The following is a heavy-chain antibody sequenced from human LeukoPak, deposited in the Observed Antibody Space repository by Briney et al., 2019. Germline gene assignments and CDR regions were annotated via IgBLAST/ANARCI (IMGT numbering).Heavy chain of an antibody. J-gene: IGHJ4*02. CDR2: INTDGSST. Sequence: PGGSLRLSCAASGXTFSSYWMQWVRQAPGKGLVWVSRINTDGSSTTYADSVKGRFTISRDNAKNTLYLQMNSLRAEDTAVYYCATQASVGYWGQGTLVTVSS. D-gene: IGHD1-26*01. CDR3: ATQASVGY. CDR1: GXTFSSYW. V-gene: IGHV3-74*01.